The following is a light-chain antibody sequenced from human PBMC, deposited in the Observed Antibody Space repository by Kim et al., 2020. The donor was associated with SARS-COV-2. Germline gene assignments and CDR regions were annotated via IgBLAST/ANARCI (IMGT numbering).Light chain of an antibody. V-gene: IGLV2-14*03. CDR3: SSYTSSTTLV. Sequence: GQPSTSYCTGTSRDVGTYDYVSCYQQHPGKGPKLMIHDVTKRPSGVSNRFAGSKFGNTASLTISGLQAEDEADYYCSSYTSSTTLVFGGGTQLTVL. CDR2: DVT. J-gene: IGLJ3*02. CDR1: SRDVGTYDY.